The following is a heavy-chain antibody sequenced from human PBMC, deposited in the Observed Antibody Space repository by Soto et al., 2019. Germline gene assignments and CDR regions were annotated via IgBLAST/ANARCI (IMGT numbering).Heavy chain of an antibody. Sequence: QVQLQESGPGLVKPSQTLSLTCTVSGGSISSGDYYWSWIRQPPGKGLEWIGYIHYSGSTYYNPSLRRRVTISVDTSKNPFPLKLSSVTAADTAVYYCAPYSSGRAFDIWGQGTMVTVSS. J-gene: IGHJ3*02. V-gene: IGHV4-30-4*01. CDR2: IHYSGST. D-gene: IGHD6-19*01. CDR1: GGSISSGDYY. CDR3: APYSSGRAFDI.